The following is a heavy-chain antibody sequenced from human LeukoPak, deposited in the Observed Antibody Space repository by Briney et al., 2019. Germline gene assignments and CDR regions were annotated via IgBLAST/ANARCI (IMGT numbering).Heavy chain of an antibody. Sequence: PSETLSLTCTVSGASISADSVSSPDYYWGWIRQAPGQGLEWIASVFYSGTTFYNRSLKSQVTISVDTSKNQFSLKLTSVTASDTAVYYCARTTEGYAGGPGYSYYYYMDVWGKGTTVTISS. CDR2: VFYSGTT. V-gene: IGHV4-39*01. CDR1: GASISADSVSSPDYY. CDR3: ARTTEGYAGGPGYSYYYYMDV. J-gene: IGHJ6*03. D-gene: IGHD5-12*01.